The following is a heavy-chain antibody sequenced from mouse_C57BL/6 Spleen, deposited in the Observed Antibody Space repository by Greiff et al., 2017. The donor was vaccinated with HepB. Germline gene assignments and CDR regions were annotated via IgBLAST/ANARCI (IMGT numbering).Heavy chain of an antibody. J-gene: IGHJ3*01. CDR1: GYSFTGYY. D-gene: IGHD2-2*01. CDR3: ARYGYDRFAY. V-gene: IGHV1-42*01. CDR2: INPSTGGT. Sequence: EVKLMESGPELVKPGASVKISCKASGYSFTGYYMNWVKQSPEKSLEWIGEINPSTGGTTYNQKFKAKATLTVDKSSSTAYMQLKSLTSEDSAVYYCARYGYDRFAYWGQGTLVTVSA.